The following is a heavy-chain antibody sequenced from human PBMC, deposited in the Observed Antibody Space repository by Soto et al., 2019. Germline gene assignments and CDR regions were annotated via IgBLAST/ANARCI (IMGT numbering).Heavy chain of an antibody. J-gene: IGHJ6*02. CDR3: ARGGGSWFGELLSYYYYYGMDF. CDR2: INPNSGGT. Sequence: ASVKVSCKASGYTFTGYYMHWVRQAPGQGLEWMGWINPNSGGTIYAQKFQGRVTMTEDTSTDTAYMELSSLRSEDTAVYYCARGGGSWFGELLSYYYYYGMDFCGQGTTVTVSS. D-gene: IGHD3-10*01. V-gene: IGHV1-2*02. CDR1: GYTFTGYY.